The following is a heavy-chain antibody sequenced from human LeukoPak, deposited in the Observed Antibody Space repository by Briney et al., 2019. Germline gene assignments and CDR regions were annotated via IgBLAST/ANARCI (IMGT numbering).Heavy chain of an antibody. CDR1: GGSISSYY. J-gene: IGHJ4*02. CDR3: ARGNGEPYYFDY. Sequence: SETLSLTCTVSGGSISSYYWSWIRQPPGEGLEWIGYIYYSGSTNYNPSLKSRVTISVDTSKNQFSLKLSSVTAADTAVYYCARGNGEPYYFDYWGQGTLVTVSS. D-gene: IGHD4-17*01. V-gene: IGHV4-59*01. CDR2: IYYSGST.